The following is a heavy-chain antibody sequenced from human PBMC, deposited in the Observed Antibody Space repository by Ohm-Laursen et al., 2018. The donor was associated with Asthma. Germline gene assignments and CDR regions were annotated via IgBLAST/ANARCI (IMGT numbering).Heavy chain of an antibody. CDR1: GFTFSSYG. V-gene: IGHV3-30*18. CDR3: AKDWDHGFDY. J-gene: IGHJ4*02. Sequence: SLRLSCSASGFTFSSYGMHWVRQAPGKGLEWVAVISYDGSNKYYADSVKGRFTISRDNSKNTLYLQMNSLRAEDTAVYYCAKDWDHGFDYWGQGTLVTVSS. D-gene: IGHD1-26*01. CDR2: ISYDGSNK.